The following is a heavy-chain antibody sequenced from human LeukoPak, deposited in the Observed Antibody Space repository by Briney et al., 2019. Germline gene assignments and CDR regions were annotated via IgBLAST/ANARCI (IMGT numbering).Heavy chain of an antibody. CDR3: ARNYDSMDRFDY. CDR2: ISAYNGNT. CDR1: GYTFTSYG. Sequence: ASVKVSCKASGYTFTSYGISWVRQAPGQGLEWMGWISAYNGNTNYAQKLQGRVTMTTDTSTSTAYMELRSPRSDDTAVYYCARNYDSMDRFDYWGQGTLVTVSS. D-gene: IGHD3-22*01. J-gene: IGHJ4*02. V-gene: IGHV1-18*01.